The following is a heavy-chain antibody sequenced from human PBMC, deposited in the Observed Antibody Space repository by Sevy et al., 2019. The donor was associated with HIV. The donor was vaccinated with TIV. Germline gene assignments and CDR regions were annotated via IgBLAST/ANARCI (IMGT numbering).Heavy chain of an antibody. CDR2: INPNSGGT. J-gene: IGHJ3*02. V-gene: IGHV1-2*02. D-gene: IGHD3-16*02. CDR1: GYTFTGYY. Sequence: ASVKVSCKASGYTFTGYYMHWVRQAPGQGLEWMGWINPNSGGTNYAQKFQGRVTMTRDTSISTAYMELSRLRSDDTAVYYCARDRLRLGELSLSPSDAFDIWGQWTMVTVSS. CDR3: ARDRLRLGELSLSPSDAFDI.